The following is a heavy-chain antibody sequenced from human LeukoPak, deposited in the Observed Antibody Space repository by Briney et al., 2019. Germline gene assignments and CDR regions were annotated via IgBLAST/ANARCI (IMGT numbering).Heavy chain of an antibody. J-gene: IGHJ1*01. V-gene: IGHV4-39*02. CDR3: ARRRYYDSTVYLA. CDR2: IYYTGST. CDR1: GGFISSSSYY. Sequence: SETLSLTCTISGGFISSSSYYWGWIRQPPGKGLEWIGDIYYTGSTYYNASLKSRVSISIDTSNNHFSLKLSSVTAAATARYFCARRRYYDSTVYLAWGQGTLVTVSS. D-gene: IGHD3-22*01.